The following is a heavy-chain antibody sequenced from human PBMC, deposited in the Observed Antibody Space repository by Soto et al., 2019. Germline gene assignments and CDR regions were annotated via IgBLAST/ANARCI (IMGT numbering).Heavy chain of an antibody. CDR3: ARDDIPGIAVATYGMDV. D-gene: IGHD6-19*01. CDR1: GVAFSTYG. J-gene: IGHJ6*02. V-gene: IGHV3-33*01. CDR2: IWYDGNNQ. Sequence: SAGSIRVSCAASGVAFSTYGMHWVRKAQGKGLEWVAVIWYDGNNQYYTDSVEGRFTISRDNSHNTLYLQMNSLRAEDTAVYYCARDDIPGIAVATYGMDVWGQGNTVTVSS.